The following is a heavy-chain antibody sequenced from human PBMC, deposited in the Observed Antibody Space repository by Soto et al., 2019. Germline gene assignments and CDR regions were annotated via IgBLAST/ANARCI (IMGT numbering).Heavy chain of an antibody. Sequence: QVQLVESGGGVVQPGRSLRLSCEASGFSFNRHGIHWVRQAPGKGLEWLAVISYDGSNQDYADSVKGRFSISRDNSKNTVYLQMNSLRAEDTAVYYCARARSSTYYYDGRDLWGQGTTVTVSS. J-gene: IGHJ6*02. CDR3: ARARSSTYYYDGRDL. D-gene: IGHD6-19*01. CDR2: ISYDGSNQ. V-gene: IGHV3-30-3*01. CDR1: GFSFNRHG.